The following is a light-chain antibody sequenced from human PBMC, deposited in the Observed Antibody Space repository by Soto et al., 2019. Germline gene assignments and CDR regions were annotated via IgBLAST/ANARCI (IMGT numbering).Light chain of an antibody. CDR2: EVS. J-gene: IGLJ1*01. CDR1: SSDVGGYKY. Sequence: QSALTQPPSASGSPGQSVTISCTGTSSDVGGYKYVSWYQQHPGKVPKLMIYEVSKRPSGVPDRFSGSKSGNTASLTVSGLQAEDEADYYCSSYAGSNNDYVFGTGTQLTVL. CDR3: SSYAGSNNDYV. V-gene: IGLV2-8*01.